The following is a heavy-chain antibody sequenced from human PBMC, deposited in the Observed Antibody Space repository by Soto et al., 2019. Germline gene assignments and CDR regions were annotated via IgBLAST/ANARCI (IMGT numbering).Heavy chain of an antibody. Sequence: PGGSLRLSCAASGFTFSSYVMHWVRQAPGKGLEWVAVISYDGSNKYYADSVKGRFTISRDNSKNTLYLQMNSLRAEDTAVYYCAKDLFRSSSDIVVVPAASYYYYYGMDVWGQGTTVTVSS. D-gene: IGHD2-2*01. CDR3: AKDLFRSSSDIVVVPAASYYYYYGMDV. CDR1: GFTFSSYV. CDR2: ISYDGSNK. V-gene: IGHV3-30*18. J-gene: IGHJ6*02.